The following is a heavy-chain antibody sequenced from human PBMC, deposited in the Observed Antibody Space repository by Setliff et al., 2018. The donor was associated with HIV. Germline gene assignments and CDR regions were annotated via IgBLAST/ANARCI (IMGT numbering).Heavy chain of an antibody. D-gene: IGHD6-6*01. J-gene: IGHJ4*02. CDR3: AREDSSYHYFDY. CDR2: IYYSGST. V-gene: IGHV4-39*07. CDR1: GGSISNSRYY. Sequence: SVTLSLTCTVSGGSISNSRYYWSWIRQPPGKGLEWIGSIYYSGSTYYNPSLKSRVTISVDTSKNQFSLKLSSVTAADTAVYYCAREDSSYHYFDYWGQGMLVTVSS.